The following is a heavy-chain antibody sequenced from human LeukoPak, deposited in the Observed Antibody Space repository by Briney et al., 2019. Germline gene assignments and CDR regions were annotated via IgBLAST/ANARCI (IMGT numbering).Heavy chain of an antibody. V-gene: IGHV3-23*01. CDR3: AKGLGDFGRTGAFDI. Sequence: PGGSLRLSCAASGFTFSSYAMSWVRQAPGKGLEWVSAISGSGGGTHYADSVKGRFTMSRDNSMDTLYLQMNSLRDEDTATYYCAKGLGDFGRTGAFDIWGQGTMVTVSS. CDR1: GFTFSSYA. CDR2: ISGSGGGT. J-gene: IGHJ3*02. D-gene: IGHD2-21*02.